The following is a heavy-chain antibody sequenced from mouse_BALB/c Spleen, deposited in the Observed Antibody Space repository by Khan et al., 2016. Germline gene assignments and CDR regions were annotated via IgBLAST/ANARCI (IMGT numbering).Heavy chain of an antibody. CDR3: AREDYGNYGDYFDY. CDR2: ISSGGST. J-gene: IGHJ2*01. CDR1: GFTFSSYA. Sequence: EVELVESGGGLVKPGGSLKLSCAASGFTFSSYAMSLVRQTPEKRLEWVASISSGGSTYYPDSVKGRFTICRDNARNILHLQMSSLRSEDTAMYYCAREDYGNYGDYFDYWGQGTTLTVSS. V-gene: IGHV5-6-5*01. D-gene: IGHD2-1*01.